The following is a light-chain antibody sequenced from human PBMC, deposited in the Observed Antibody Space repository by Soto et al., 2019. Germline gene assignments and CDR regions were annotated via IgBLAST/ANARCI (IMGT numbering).Light chain of an antibody. Sequence: QSALTQPTSVSGSPGQSITISCTGTSSGVGAYNYVSWYQQHPGKAPKLMIYDVYDRPSGVSYRFSGSKSGNTASLTISGLQGEDGADYYCSSYTISRTYIFGTGTKVTVL. CDR1: SSGVGAYNY. V-gene: IGLV2-14*03. CDR2: DVY. J-gene: IGLJ1*01. CDR3: SSYTISRTYI.